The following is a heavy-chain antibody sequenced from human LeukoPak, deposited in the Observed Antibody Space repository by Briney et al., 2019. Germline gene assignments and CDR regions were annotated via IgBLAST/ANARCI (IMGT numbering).Heavy chain of an antibody. CDR3: AREGDDYGDFNWFDP. CDR1: GYTFTSYG. J-gene: IGHJ5*02. Sequence: GASVKVSCKASGYTFTSYGISWVRQAPGQGLEWMGWISAYNGNTNYAQKLQGRVTMTTDTSTSTAYMELRSLRSDDTAVYYCAREGDDYGDFNWFDPWGQGTLVTVSS. CDR2: ISAYNGNT. V-gene: IGHV1-18*01. D-gene: IGHD4-17*01.